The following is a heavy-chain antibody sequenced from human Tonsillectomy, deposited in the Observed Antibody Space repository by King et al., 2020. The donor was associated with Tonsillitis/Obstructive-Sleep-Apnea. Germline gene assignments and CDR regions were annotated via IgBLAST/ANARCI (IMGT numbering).Heavy chain of an antibody. D-gene: IGHD3-22*01. CDR1: GFTFSDHY. CDR3: ARVRCSSGYYDLDH. CDR2: TRNKANSYTT. J-gene: IGHJ4*02. Sequence: VQLVESGGGLVQPGGSLRLSCAASGFTFSDHYMDWVRQAPGKGLEWVGRTRNKANSYTTEYAASVKGRFTISRDDSKNSLYLQMNSLKSEDTAVYYCARVRCSSGYYDLDHWGQGTLVTVSS. V-gene: IGHV3-72*01.